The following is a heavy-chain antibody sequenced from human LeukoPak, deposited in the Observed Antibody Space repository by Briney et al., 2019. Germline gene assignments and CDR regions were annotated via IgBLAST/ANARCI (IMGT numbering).Heavy chain of an antibody. Sequence: GGSLRLSCAASGFTFDDYAMHWVRQAPGQGLEWVLGISWNSGSIGYADSVKGRFTISRGNAKNSLYLQMNSLRAEDTALYYCAKGDPYSSGWYYFDYWGQGTLVTVSS. CDR2: ISWNSGSI. V-gene: IGHV3-9*01. CDR1: GFTFDDYA. J-gene: IGHJ4*02. D-gene: IGHD6-19*01. CDR3: AKGDPYSSGWYYFDY.